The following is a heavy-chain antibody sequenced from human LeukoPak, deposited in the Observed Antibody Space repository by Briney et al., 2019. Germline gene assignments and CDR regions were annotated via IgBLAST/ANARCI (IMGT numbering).Heavy chain of an antibody. D-gene: IGHD5/OR15-5a*01. CDR2: IYHSGST. J-gene: IGHJ5*02. Sequence: SSETLSLTCAVYGGSFSGYYWGWIRQPPGKGLEWIGSIYHSGSTHYNPSLKSRVTISVDTYNNQFSLKLNSVTAADTAVYFCATIYSVNYNWFDPWGQGTLVTVSS. CDR1: GGSFSGYY. V-gene: IGHV4-34*01. CDR3: ATIYSVNYNWFDP.